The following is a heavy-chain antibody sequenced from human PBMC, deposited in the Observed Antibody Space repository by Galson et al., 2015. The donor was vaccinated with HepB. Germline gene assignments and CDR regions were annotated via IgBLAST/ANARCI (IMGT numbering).Heavy chain of an antibody. CDR2: MNPNSGNT. CDR3: ARHFYDFWGGYSFDY. V-gene: IGHV1-8*01. Sequence: SVKVSCKASGYTFTSYDINWVRQATGQGLEWMGWMNPNSGNTGYAQKFQGRVTMTRNTSISTAYVELSSLRSEDTAVYYCARHFYDFWGGYSFDYWGQGTLVTVSS. J-gene: IGHJ4*02. CDR1: GYTFTSYD. D-gene: IGHD3-3*01.